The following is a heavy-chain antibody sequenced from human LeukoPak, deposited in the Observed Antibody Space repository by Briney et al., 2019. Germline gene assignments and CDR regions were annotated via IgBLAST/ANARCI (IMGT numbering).Heavy chain of an antibody. J-gene: IGHJ5*02. CDR1: GGSISSSSYY. CDR2: IYYSGST. D-gene: IGHD3-3*01. V-gene: IGHV4-39*01. CDR3: ARSGLLGWLLCLGFCDWFDP. Sequence: SETLSLTCTVSGGSISSSSYYWGWIRQPPGKGLEWIGSIYYSGSTYYNPSLKSRVTISVDTSKNQFSLKLSSVTAADTAVYYCARSGLLGWLLCLGFCDWFDPWGQGTLVTVSS.